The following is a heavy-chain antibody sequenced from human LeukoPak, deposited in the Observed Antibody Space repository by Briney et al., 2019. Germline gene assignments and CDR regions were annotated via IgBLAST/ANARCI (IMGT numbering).Heavy chain of an antibody. CDR2: ISSSSSYI. Sequence: GGSLRLACAASGFTFSSYSMNWVRLAPGEGLEWVSSISSSSSYIYYADSVKGRFTISRDNAKNSLYLQMNSLRAEDTAVYYCARDKGGGYYYYMDVWGKGTTVIVSS. D-gene: IGHD3-16*01. V-gene: IGHV3-21*06. J-gene: IGHJ6*03. CDR1: GFTFSSYS. CDR3: ARDKGGGYYYYMDV.